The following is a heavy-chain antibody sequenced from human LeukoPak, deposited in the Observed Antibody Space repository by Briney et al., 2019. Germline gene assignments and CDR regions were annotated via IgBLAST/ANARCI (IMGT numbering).Heavy chain of an antibody. D-gene: IGHD1-26*01. CDR2: IYYSGST. CDR3: ARVSSGSQGLGYYYYYYMDV. J-gene: IGHJ6*03. Sequence: SETLSLTCTVSGGSISSYYWSWIRQPPGKGLEWIGYIYYSGSTNYNPSLKSRVTISVDTSKNQFSLKLSSVTAADAAAYYCARVSSGSQGLGYYYYYYMDVWGKGTTVTVSS. V-gene: IGHV4-59*01. CDR1: GGSISSYY.